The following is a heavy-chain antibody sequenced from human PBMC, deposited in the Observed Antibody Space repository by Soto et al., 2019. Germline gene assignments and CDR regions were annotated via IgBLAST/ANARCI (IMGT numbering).Heavy chain of an antibody. J-gene: IGHJ4*02. CDR1: GYSFAGYW. CDR3: ARQIYDSDTGPNFQYYFDS. Sequence: GESLKISCKGSGYSFAGYWITWVRQKPGKGLEWMGRIDPSDSQTYYSPSFRGHVTISATKSITTVFLQWSSLRASDTAMYYCARQIYDSDTGPNFQYYFDSWGQGTPVTVAS. V-gene: IGHV5-10-1*01. CDR2: IDPSDSQT. D-gene: IGHD3-22*01.